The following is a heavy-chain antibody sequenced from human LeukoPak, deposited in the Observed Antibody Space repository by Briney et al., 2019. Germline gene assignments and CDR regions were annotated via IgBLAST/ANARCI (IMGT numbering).Heavy chain of an antibody. CDR3: AKAATRGWDAFDI. CDR2: ISGSGGSA. J-gene: IGHJ3*02. V-gene: IGHV3-23*01. D-gene: IGHD2-2*01. Sequence: GGSLTLSCEASGCTFSAYAMTWVRQAPGKGLEWVSAISGSGGSAYYADSVKGRFTISRDNSKNTLYLQMSSLRAEDTAVYYCAKAATRGWDAFDIWGQGTMVTVSS. CDR1: GCTFSAYA.